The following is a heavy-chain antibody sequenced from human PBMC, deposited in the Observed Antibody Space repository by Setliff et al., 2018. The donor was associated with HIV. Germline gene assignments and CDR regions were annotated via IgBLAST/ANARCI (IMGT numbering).Heavy chain of an antibody. J-gene: IGHJ6*02. CDR1: EFTFGNSF. Sequence: GGSLRLSCAVSEFTFGNSFIAWVRQAPGKGLEWVSSISSSSSYIYYADSVKGRFTISRDNSKNTLFLQMNSLRPEDTAVYYCARDCRVGWVFTYGMDVWGQGTLVTVSS. CDR3: ARDCRVGWVFTYGMDV. D-gene: IGHD6-13*01. V-gene: IGHV3-21*04. CDR2: ISSSSSYI.